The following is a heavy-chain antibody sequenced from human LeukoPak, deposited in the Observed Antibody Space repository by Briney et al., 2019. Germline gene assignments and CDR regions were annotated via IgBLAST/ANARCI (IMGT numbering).Heavy chain of an antibody. D-gene: IGHD4-17*01. J-gene: IGHJ6*03. CDR3: AKDAGDYVYYYYMDA. CDR1: GFTFSSYG. V-gene: IGHV3-30*02. CDR2: IRYDGSNK. Sequence: GGSLRLSCAASGFTFSSYGMHWVRQAPGKGLEWVAFIRYDGSNKYYADSVKGRFTISRDNSKNTLYLQMNSLRAEDTAVYYCAKDAGDYVYYYYMDAWGKGTTVTISS.